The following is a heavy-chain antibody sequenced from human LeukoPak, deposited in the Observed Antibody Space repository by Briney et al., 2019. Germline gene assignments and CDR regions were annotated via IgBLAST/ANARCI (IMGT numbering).Heavy chain of an antibody. J-gene: IGHJ4*02. CDR1: GGSISSYY. V-gene: IGHV4-34*01. CDR2: INHSGST. Sequence: SETLSLTCTVSGGSISSYYWSWIRQPPGKGLEWIGEINHSGSTNYNPSLKSRVTISVDTSKNQFSLKLSSVTAADTAVYYCARANPNSSSWYADYWGQGTLVTVSS. CDR3: ARANPNSSSWYADY. D-gene: IGHD6-13*01.